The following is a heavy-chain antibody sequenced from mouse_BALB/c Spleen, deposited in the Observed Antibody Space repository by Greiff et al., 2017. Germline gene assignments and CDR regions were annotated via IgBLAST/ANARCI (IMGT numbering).Heavy chain of an antibody. V-gene: IGHV5-6-3*01. J-gene: IGHJ4*01. CDR1: GFTFSSYG. CDR3: ARDDGYSGAMDY. D-gene: IGHD2-3*01. Sequence: EVNLVESGGGLVQPGGSLKLSCAASGFTFSSYGMSWVRQTPDKRLELVATINSNGGSTYYPDSVKGRFTISRDNAKNTLYLQMSSLKSEDTAMYYCARDDGYSGAMDYWGQGTSVTVSS. CDR2: INSNGGST.